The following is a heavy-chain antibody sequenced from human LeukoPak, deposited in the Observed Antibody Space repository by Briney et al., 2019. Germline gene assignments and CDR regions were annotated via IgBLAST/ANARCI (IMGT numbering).Heavy chain of an antibody. CDR2: IYYSGST. CDR3: ARGLRQQWLPGTIDY. D-gene: IGHD6-19*01. CDR1: GASIISANYY. V-gene: IGHV4-39*01. J-gene: IGHJ4*02. Sequence: PSETLSLTCTVSGASIISANYYWNWIRQPPGKGLEWIGNIYYSGSTHSNPSLKSRVTVSVDTSKNQFSLKLSSVTAADTAVYYCARGLRQQWLPGTIDYWGQGTLVTVSS.